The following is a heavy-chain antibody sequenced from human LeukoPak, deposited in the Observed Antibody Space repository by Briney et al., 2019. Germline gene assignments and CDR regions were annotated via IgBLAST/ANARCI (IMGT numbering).Heavy chain of an antibody. D-gene: IGHD3-10*01. CDR3: AKEFYYGSGSYYPTFDF. CDR2: ISGSGGTT. CDR1: GFTFSSYA. Sequence: PGGSLRLSCAASGFTFSSYAMSWVRQAPGKGLEWVSAISGSGGTTYYADSVKGRFTISRGNSKNTLYLQMNSLRAEDTAVYYCAKEFYYGSGSYYPTFDFWVQGTLVTVSS. V-gene: IGHV3-23*01. J-gene: IGHJ4*02.